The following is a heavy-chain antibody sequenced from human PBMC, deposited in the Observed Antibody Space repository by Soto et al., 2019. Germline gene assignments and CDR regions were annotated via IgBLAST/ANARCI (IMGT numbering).Heavy chain of an antibody. CDR2: IYYSGST. V-gene: IGHV4-39*01. D-gene: IGHD3-22*01. CDR3: ARQVVAYCSGYYSYFDF. CDR1: GGSISSSSYY. J-gene: IGHJ4*02. Sequence: SETLSLTCTVSGGSISSSSYYWGWIRQPPGKGLEWIGSIYYSGSTYYNPSLKSRVTISVDTSKNQFSLKLSSVTAADTAVYYCARQVVAYCSGYYSYFDFWGQGTLVTVSS.